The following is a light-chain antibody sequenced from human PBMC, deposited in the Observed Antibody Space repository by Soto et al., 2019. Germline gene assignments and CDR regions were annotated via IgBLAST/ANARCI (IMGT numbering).Light chain of an antibody. CDR2: DAS. Sequence: DVQMTQSPSSLSASVGDKITINCQATQDISNYLNWYQQKPGEAPKLLIYDASKLETVVQSRFSGIVSGTDCTFTISSLKPEDLATYHCQQYDHLPITFGQGTRLEIK. CDR1: QDISNY. V-gene: IGKV1-33*01. CDR3: QQYDHLPIT. J-gene: IGKJ5*01.